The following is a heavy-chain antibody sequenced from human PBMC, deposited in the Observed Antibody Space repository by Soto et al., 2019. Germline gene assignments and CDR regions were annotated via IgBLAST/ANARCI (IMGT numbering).Heavy chain of an antibody. CDR2: IIPIFGTA. V-gene: IGHV1-69*13. CDR1: GGTFSSYA. Sequence: SVKVSCKASGGTFSSYAISWVRQAPGQGLEWMGGIIPIFGTANYAQKFQGRVTITADESTSTAYMELSSLRSEDTAVYYCASSFYYYDSSGYELDYWGQGTLVTVSS. CDR3: ASSFYYYDSSGYELDY. D-gene: IGHD3-22*01. J-gene: IGHJ4*02.